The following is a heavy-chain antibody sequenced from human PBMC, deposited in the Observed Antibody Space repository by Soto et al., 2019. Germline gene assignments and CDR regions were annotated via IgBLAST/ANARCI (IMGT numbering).Heavy chain of an antibody. J-gene: IGHJ4*02. Sequence: PGGSLRLSCAASGFTFSNSAMSWVRQAPGKGLEWVSAISGSGGGTYYADSVKGRFTISRDNSKNTLFLQMYSLRAEDTAVYYCAKDLKNLLSTGWYGVTHWGQGTLVTVSS. V-gene: IGHV3-23*01. D-gene: IGHD6-19*01. CDR2: ISGSGGGT. CDR3: AKDLKNLLSTGWYGVTH. CDR1: GFTFSNSA.